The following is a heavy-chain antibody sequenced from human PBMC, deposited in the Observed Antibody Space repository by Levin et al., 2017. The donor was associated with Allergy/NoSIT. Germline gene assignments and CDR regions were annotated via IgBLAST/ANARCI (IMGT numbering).Heavy chain of an antibody. CDR2: ISGSGGST. J-gene: IGHJ3*02. CDR3: AKDRTRYCSGGSCYTDAFDI. CDR1: GFTFSSYA. V-gene: IGHV3-23*01. D-gene: IGHD2-15*01. Sequence: SCAASGFTFSSYAMSWVRQAPGKGLEWVSAISGSGGSTYYADSVKGRFTISRDNSKNTLYLQMNSLRAEDTAVYYCAKDRTRYCSGGSCYTDAFDIGGQGTMVTVSS.